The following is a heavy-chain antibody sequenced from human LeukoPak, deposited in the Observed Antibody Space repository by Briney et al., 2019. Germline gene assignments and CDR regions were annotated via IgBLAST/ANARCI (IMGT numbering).Heavy chain of an antibody. D-gene: IGHD5-18*01. J-gene: IGHJ4*02. CDR2: IYNGDNT. CDR3: TRAATYSNSWYFDH. V-gene: IGHV3-66*01. Sequence: GGSLRLSCAASGITVSRNYMSWVRQTPGRGLEWVSIIYNGDNTYYADSVRDRFSISRDNSKSTLYLQMNNLRAEDTAVYFCTRAATYSNSWYFDHWGQGTLVTVSS. CDR1: GITVSRNY.